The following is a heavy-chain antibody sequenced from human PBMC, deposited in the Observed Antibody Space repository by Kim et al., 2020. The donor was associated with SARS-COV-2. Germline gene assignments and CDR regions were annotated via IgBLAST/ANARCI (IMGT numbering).Heavy chain of an antibody. D-gene: IGHD3-10*01. V-gene: IGHV1-2*02. CDR3: AREGHYYGSGNLNA. Sequence: AQKFQGRVTMTRDTSISTAYMELSRLRSDDTAVYYCAREGHYYGSGNLNAWGQGTLVTVSS. J-gene: IGHJ5*02.